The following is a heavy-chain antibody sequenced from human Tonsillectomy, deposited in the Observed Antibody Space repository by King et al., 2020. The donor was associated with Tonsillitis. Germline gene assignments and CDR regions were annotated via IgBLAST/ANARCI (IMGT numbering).Heavy chain of an antibody. CDR2: IYSGAGST. Sequence: VQLVESGGGLVQPGGSLRLSCAASGFTFNDFGMTWVRQAPGKGLEWVSLIYSGAGSTSYGDSVKGRFTISRDNSKSTLYLQMDSLRVEDTAVYYCARDSGDGVYFDLWGRGTLVTV. V-gene: IGHV3-23*03. CDR1: GFTFNDFG. D-gene: IGHD3-10*01. CDR3: ARDSGDGVYFDL. J-gene: IGHJ2*01.